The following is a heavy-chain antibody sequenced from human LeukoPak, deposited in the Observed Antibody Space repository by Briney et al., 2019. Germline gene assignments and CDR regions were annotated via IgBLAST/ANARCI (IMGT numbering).Heavy chain of an antibody. CDR1: GFTFSSYS. D-gene: IGHD1-1*01. CDR3: ARDIGSGTTSY. Sequence: GGSLRLSCAASGFTFSSYSMNWVRQAPGRGLEWVSSISSSSSYIYYADSVKGRFTISRDNAKNSLYLLMNSLRAEDTAVYYCARDIGSGTTSYWGQGTLVTVSS. V-gene: IGHV3-21*01. J-gene: IGHJ4*02. CDR2: ISSSSSYI.